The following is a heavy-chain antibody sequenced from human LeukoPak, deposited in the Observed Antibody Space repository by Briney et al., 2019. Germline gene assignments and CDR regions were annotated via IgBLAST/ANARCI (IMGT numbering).Heavy chain of an antibody. D-gene: IGHD5-18*01. V-gene: IGHV3-21*01. Sequence: PGGSLRLSCAASGFTFNNYNMNWVRQAPGKALEWVSSITSSGTYIFYADSVKGRFTISRDNAKNSLYLQMNSLRAEDTAVYYCAREFFRAAMVPWGQGTLVTVSS. CDR3: AREFFRAAMVP. CDR2: ITSSGTYI. J-gene: IGHJ5*02. CDR1: GFTFNNYN.